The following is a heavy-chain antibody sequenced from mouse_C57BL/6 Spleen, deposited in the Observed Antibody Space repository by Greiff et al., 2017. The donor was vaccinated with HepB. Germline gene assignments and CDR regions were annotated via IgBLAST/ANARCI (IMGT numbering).Heavy chain of an antibody. J-gene: IGHJ4*01. V-gene: IGHV1-42*01. CDR3: ARGSDSYYYAMDY. CDR2: INPSTGGT. D-gene: IGHD1-1*02. Sequence: VHVKQSGPELVKPGASVKISCKASGYSFTGYYMNWVKQSPEKSLEWIGEINPSTGGTTYNQKFKAKATLTVDKSSSTAYMQLKRLTSEDSAVYYCARGSDSYYYAMDYWGQGTSVTVSS. CDR1: GYSFTGYY.